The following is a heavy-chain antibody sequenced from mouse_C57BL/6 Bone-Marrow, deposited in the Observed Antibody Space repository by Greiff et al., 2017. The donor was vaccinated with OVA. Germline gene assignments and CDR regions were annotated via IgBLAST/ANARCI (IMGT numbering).Heavy chain of an antibody. Sequence: EVKLMESGGGLVQPGGSLKLSCAASGFTFSDYYMYWVRQTPEKRLEWVAYISNGGGSTYYPDTVKGRFTISRGNAKNTLYLQMSRLKSEDTAMYYCARRDDDWFAYWGQGTLVTVSA. CDR2: ISNGGGST. V-gene: IGHV5-12*01. CDR1: GFTFSDYY. J-gene: IGHJ3*01. D-gene: IGHD2-14*01. CDR3: ARRDDDWFAY.